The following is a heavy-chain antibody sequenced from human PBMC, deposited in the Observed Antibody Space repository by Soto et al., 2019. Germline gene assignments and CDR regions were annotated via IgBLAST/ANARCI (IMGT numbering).Heavy chain of an antibody. CDR1: GGAISISNHY. CDR2: IYYSGST. Sequence: ASETLSLTCIGSGGAISISNHYWGWIRQPPGKGLEWIGSIYYSGSTYYNPSLESRVTISVDTSENQFSLKLNSLTAADTAVYYCARRGVDYGFYWGQGTLVTVSS. V-gene: IGHV4-39*01. J-gene: IGHJ4*02. D-gene: IGHD4-17*01. CDR3: ARRGVDYGFY.